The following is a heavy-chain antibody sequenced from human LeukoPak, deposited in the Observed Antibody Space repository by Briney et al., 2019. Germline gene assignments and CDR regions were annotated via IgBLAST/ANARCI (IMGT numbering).Heavy chain of an antibody. Sequence: SETLSLTCTVSGVSIGSYFWSWTRQPPGKGLEWIGYIDNRGSTNYNPSLKSRVTISVDTSKNQFSLKLNSVTAADTAVYYCARGGSYTPYWGQGTLVTVSS. CDR3: ARGGSYTPY. V-gene: IGHV4-59*08. CDR1: GVSIGSYF. CDR2: IDNRGST. D-gene: IGHD1-26*01. J-gene: IGHJ4*02.